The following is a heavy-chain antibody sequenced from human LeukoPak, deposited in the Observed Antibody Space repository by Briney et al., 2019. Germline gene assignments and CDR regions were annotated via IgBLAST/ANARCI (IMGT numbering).Heavy chain of an antibody. V-gene: IGHV3-7*01. Sequence: GGSLRLSCAASGFTFSSYSMNWVRQAPGKGLEWVANIKGDGSEKYYVDSVKGRFTISRDNAKNSLYLQMNSLRAEDTAVYYCARGLVYFDYWGQGTLVTVSS. D-gene: IGHD6-19*01. CDR3: ARGLVYFDY. CDR2: IKGDGSEK. CDR1: GFTFSSYS. J-gene: IGHJ4*02.